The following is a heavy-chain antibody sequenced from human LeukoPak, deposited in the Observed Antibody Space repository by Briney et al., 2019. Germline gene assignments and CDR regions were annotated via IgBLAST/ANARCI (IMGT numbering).Heavy chain of an antibody. J-gene: IGHJ4*02. CDR3: AREGLYSSSSDFDY. CDR1: GYTFTGYY. CDR2: FNPKTDDT. V-gene: IGHV1-2*02. Sequence: GASVKVSCKASGYTFTGYYVHWVRQAPGQGLQWMGYFNPKTDDTKYAQKLQGRVTMTRDTSISTAYMELSGLRSDDTAVYYCAREGLYSSSSDFDYWGQGTLVTVSS. D-gene: IGHD6-13*01.